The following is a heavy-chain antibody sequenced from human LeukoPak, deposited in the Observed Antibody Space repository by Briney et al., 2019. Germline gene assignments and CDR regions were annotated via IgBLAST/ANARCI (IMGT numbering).Heavy chain of an antibody. D-gene: IGHD3-10*01. Sequence: GASVKVSCKASGYTFTNYYMRWVRQAPGQGLEWMGIINPSGGSTSYAQKFQGRVTMTRDTSTSTVYMELSSLRSEDTAVYFCARVDAEGSGVKYFDYWGQGTLVTVSS. V-gene: IGHV1-46*01. CDR3: ARVDAEGSGVKYFDY. CDR2: INPSGGST. CDR1: GYTFTNYY. J-gene: IGHJ4*02.